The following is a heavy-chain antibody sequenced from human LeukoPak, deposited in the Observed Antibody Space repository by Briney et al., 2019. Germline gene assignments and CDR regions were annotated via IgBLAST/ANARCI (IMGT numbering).Heavy chain of an antibody. CDR3: ARGQLGGWFDP. CDR2: IYYSGST. D-gene: IGHD6-6*01. CDR1: GGSISSGGYY. V-gene: IGHV4-31*03. Sequence: SQTLSLTCTVSGGSISSGGYYWSWIRQHPGTGLEWIGYIYYSGSTYYNPSLKSRVTISVDTSKNQFSLKLSSVTAADTAVYYCARGQLGGWFDPWGQGTLVTVSS. J-gene: IGHJ5*02.